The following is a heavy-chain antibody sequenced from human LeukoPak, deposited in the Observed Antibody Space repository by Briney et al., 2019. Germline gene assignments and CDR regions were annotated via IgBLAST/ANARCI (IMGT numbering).Heavy chain of an antibody. Sequence: ASVKVSCKASGYTFTSYAMNWVRQAPGQGLEWMGWINTNTGNPTYAQGFTGRFVFSLDTSVSTAYLQISSLKAEDTAVYYCARDARPYSSGWYGTFDYWGQGTLVTVSS. CDR1: GYTFTSYA. CDR3: ARDARPYSSGWYGTFDY. D-gene: IGHD6-19*01. J-gene: IGHJ4*02. CDR2: INTNTGNP. V-gene: IGHV7-4-1*02.